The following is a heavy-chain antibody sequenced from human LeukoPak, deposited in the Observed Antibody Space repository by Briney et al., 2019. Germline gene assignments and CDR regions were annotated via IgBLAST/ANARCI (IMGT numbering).Heavy chain of an antibody. CDR3: ARVAPPLDDYIRGSFPYFFYY. D-gene: IGHD3-16*01. CDR2: ISDDGYST. J-gene: IGHJ4*02. Sequence: PGGSLRLSCAASRFIFDNYGMTWVRQAPGKGLEWVSGISDDGYSTYYADSVKGRFTLSRDNSKNTLYLHMSSLRVEDTAVFYCARVAPPLDDYIRGSFPYFFYYWGQGTPVTVSS. CDR1: RFIFDNYG. V-gene: IGHV3-23*01.